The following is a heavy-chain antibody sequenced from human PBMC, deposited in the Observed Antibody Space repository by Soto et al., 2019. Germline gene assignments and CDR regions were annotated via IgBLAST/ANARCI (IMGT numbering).Heavy chain of an antibody. D-gene: IGHD2-2*01. CDR2: IYSDGTT. CDR3: SRVGCSNSKCYTRGMDV. Sequence: SETLSLTCTVSGGSNSGYYWSWVRQPAGKGLEWVGRIYSDGTTNYSPSLKSRVTMSLDTSKDQFSLHLNSVTAADTAVYYCSRVGCSNSKCYTRGMDVWGQGTTVTVSS. J-gene: IGHJ6*02. CDR1: GGSNSGYY. V-gene: IGHV4-4*07.